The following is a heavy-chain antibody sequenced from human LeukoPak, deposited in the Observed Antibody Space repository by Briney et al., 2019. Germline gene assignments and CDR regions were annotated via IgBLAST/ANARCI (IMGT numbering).Heavy chain of an antibody. CDR3: ARVVGLRRGMDV. Sequence: PGGSLRLSCAASGFTFSSYSMNWVRQAPGKGLEWVSSISSSSSYIYYADSVKGRFTISRDNAKNSLYLQMNSLRAEDTAVYHCARVVGLRRGMDVWGQGTTVTVSS. D-gene: IGHD5-12*01. V-gene: IGHV3-21*01. J-gene: IGHJ6*02. CDR1: GFTFSSYS. CDR2: ISSSSSYI.